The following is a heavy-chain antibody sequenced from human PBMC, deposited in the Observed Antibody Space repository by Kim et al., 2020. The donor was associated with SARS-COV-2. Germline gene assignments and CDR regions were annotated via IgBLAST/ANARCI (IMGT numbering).Heavy chain of an antibody. D-gene: IGHD3-10*01. CDR3: ARGSFCDLWFGEFGGDNWFDP. Sequence: ASVKVSCKASGYTFTSYDINWVRQATGQGLEWMGWMNPNSGNTGYAQKFQGRVTMTRNTSISTAYMELSSLRSEDTAVYYCARGSFCDLWFGEFGGDNWFDPWGQGTLVTVSS. CDR1: GYTFTSYD. CDR2: MNPNSGNT. V-gene: IGHV1-8*01. J-gene: IGHJ5*02.